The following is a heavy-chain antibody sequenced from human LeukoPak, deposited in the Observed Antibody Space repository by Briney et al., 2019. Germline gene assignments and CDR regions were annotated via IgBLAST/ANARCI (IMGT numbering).Heavy chain of an antibody. V-gene: IGHV4-4*07. CDR1: GDSISYFY. Sequence: PSETLSLICSVSGDSISYFYWSWIRQAAGKGLEWIGRISGSGSTDYNASLKSRGTISGDPSKNQFSLKLSSVPAADTAVYYCARGPKYYDILTEGSRLYYFDYWGQGTLVTVSS. D-gene: IGHD3-9*01. CDR2: ISGSGST. CDR3: ARGPKYYDILTEGSRLYYFDY. J-gene: IGHJ4*02.